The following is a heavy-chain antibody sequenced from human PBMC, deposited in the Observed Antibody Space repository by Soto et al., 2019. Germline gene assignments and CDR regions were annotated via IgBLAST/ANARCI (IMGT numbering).Heavy chain of an antibody. CDR1: GGSISSSSYY. CDR3: ARSAVAARLPFDY. CDR2: IYYSGST. J-gene: IGHJ4*02. D-gene: IGHD6-6*01. V-gene: IGHV4-39*01. Sequence: SETLSLTCTVSGGSISSSSYYWGWIRQPPGKGLEWIGSIYYSGSTYYNPSLKSRVTISVDTSKNQFSLKLSSVTAADTAVSYCARSAVAARLPFDYWGQGTLVTVSS.